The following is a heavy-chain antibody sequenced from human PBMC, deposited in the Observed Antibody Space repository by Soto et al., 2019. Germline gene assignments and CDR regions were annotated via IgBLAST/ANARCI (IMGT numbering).Heavy chain of an antibody. CDR3: AREGDSHAFRGFDL. V-gene: IGHV3-30*03. J-gene: IGHJ5*02. CDR1: GFTFSHYI. Sequence: LRLSFAASGFTFSHYIYHWVRQAPGKGLQWVAVIRDDGKKTNYATSVRGRFTVSRDMSKSTIFLQMNNLRIDDSAIYSCAREGDSHAFRGFDLGGQGTPVAVSS. CDR2: IRDDGKKT. D-gene: IGHD3-10*01.